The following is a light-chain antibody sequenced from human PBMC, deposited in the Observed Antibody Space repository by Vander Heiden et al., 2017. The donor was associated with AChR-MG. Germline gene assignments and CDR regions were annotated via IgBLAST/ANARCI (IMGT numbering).Light chain of an antibody. J-gene: IGKJ5*01. CDR3: QQYKNWPLIT. CDR2: GAS. CDR1: QSVSSN. Sequence: EIVMTQSPATLSVSPGERATLSCRASQSVSSNLAWYQQKPGQAPRLLIYGASTRATGIPARFSGSGYGTEFTLTISSRQAEDFAVYDCQQYKNWPLITFGQGTLLEIK. V-gene: IGKV3-15*01.